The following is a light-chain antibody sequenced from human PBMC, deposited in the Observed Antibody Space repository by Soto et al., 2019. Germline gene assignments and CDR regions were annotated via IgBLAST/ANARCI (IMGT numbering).Light chain of an antibody. CDR1: QTVRNNY. CDR3: QQFSSYPLT. CDR2: DAS. Sequence: EFVLTQAPGTLSLSPGERATLSCRASQTVRNNYLAWYQQKPGQGHRXXIYDASSRATGIPDRFSGGGSGTDLTLTISRLEPEDFAVYYCQQFSSYPLTFGGGTKVDIK. V-gene: IGKV3-20*01. J-gene: IGKJ4*01.